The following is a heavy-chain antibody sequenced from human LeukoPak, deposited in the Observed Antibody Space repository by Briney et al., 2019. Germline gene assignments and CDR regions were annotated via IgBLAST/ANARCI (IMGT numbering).Heavy chain of an antibody. CDR3: ARGRGYCSSTSCYIGTTYYYYMDV. J-gene: IGHJ6*03. CDR2: ISYSGST. V-gene: IGHV4-39*01. CDR1: GGSISSSSYY. Sequence: SETLSLTCTVSGGSISSSSYYWGWIRQPPGKGLEWIGSISYSGSTYYNPSLKRRANISVDTSKNQFSLKLSSVTAADTAVYYCARGRGYCSSTSCYIGTTYYYYMDVWGKGTTITVSS. D-gene: IGHD2-2*02.